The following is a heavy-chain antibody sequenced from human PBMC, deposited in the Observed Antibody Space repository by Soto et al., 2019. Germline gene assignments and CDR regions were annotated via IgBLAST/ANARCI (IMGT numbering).Heavy chain of an antibody. CDR2: IYYSGTT. CDR3: ARCSLVPVPALGLGP. Sequence: SEALSHTCPGSGGSIRRGGSSGRWIRQHPGKGREWIGYIYYSGTTYYNPSLKSRVTISVDTSKNQFSLKLSSASAADTALHCCARCSLVPVPALGLGPKGRATPGTVSS. V-gene: IGHV4-31*03. J-gene: IGHJ5*02. CDR1: GGSIRRGGSS. D-gene: IGHD2-2*01.